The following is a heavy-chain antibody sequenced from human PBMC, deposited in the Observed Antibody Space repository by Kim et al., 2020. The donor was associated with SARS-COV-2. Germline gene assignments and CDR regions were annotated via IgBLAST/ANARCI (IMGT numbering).Heavy chain of an antibody. D-gene: IGHD6-6*01. V-gene: IGHV4-39*01. Sequence: PVLKSRVTISVDTSKNQLSVKLSSVTAADTAVYYCASSEYSSSSNYFDYWGQGTLVTVSS. CDR3: ASSEYSSSSNYFDY. J-gene: IGHJ4*02.